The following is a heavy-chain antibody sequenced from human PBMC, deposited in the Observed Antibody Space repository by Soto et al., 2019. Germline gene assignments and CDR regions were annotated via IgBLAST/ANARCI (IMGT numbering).Heavy chain of an antibody. D-gene: IGHD6-19*01. J-gene: IGHJ4*02. CDR1: GCTFSSYG. CDR2: ISYDGSNK. V-gene: IGHV3-30*18. CDR3: AKASREQWLILDY. Sequence: GCLRRSCSASGCTFSSYGMHGVRQAPGKGLEWVAVISYDGSNKYYADSVKGRFTISRDNSKNTLYLQLNSLRAEDTAVYYCAKASREQWLILDYWGQGTLVTVS.